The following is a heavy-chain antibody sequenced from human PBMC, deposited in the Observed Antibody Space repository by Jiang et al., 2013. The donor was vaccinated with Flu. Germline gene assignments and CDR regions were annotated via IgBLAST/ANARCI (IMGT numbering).Heavy chain of an antibody. CDR2: ISGSGGVT. J-gene: IGHJ4*02. D-gene: IGHD2-21*01. V-gene: IGHV3-23*01. CDR1: GFTFSAYA. CDR3: AKPLGVMHFDY. Sequence: QLLESGGGLVQPGGSLRLSCAASGFTFSAYAMTWVRQAPGKGLEWVAAISGSGGVTYYADSVKGRFTISTDNSKDTLYLQMNSLRAEDTAVYYCAKPLGVMHFDYWGQGTLVTVSS.